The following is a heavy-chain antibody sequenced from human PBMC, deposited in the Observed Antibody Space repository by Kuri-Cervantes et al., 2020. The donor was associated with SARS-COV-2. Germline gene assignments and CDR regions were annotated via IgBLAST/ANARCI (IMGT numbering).Heavy chain of an antibody. CDR3: ARGRGTYYDFWSGYYY. CDR2: IIPIFGTA. V-gene: IGHV1-69*13. D-gene: IGHD3-3*01. Sequence: SVKVSCKASGGTFSSYAISWVRQAPGQGLEWMGGIIPIFGTANYVQKFQGRVTITADESTSTAYMELSSLRSEDTAVYYCARGRGTYYDFWSGYYYWGQGTLVTVSS. CDR1: GGTFSSYA. J-gene: IGHJ4*02.